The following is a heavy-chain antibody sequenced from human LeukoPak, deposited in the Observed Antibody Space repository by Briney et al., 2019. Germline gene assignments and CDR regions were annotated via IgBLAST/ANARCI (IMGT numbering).Heavy chain of an antibody. J-gene: IGHJ6*04. CDR3: AKDRDSTTPLFSNLDV. Sequence: PGGSLRLSCAASGFTFSSYAMSWVRQAPGKGLEWVSAISGSGGSTYYADSVKGRFTISRDNSKNTLYLQMSSLRSDDTAVYYCAKDRDSTTPLFSNLDVWGKGTTVTVSS. D-gene: IGHD2-2*01. CDR1: GFTFSSYA. V-gene: IGHV3-23*01. CDR2: ISGSGGST.